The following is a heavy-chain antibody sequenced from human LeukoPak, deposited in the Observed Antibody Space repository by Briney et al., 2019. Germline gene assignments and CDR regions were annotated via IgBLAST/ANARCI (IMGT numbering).Heavy chain of an antibody. Sequence: PGRSLRLSCAASGFTFSSYGMHWVRQAPDKGLEWVAVISYDGSNKYYADSVKGRFTISRDNSKNTLYLQMNSLRAEDTAVYYCASPPIVVVPAAKNFDYWGQGTLVTVSS. CDR1: GFTFSSYG. CDR3: ASPPIVVVPAAKNFDY. D-gene: IGHD2-2*01. J-gene: IGHJ4*02. CDR2: ISYDGSNK. V-gene: IGHV3-30*03.